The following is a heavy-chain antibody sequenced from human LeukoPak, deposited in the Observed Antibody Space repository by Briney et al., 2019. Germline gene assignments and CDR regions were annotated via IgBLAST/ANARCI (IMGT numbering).Heavy chain of an antibody. J-gene: IGHJ4*02. CDR3: ARGRGGSSSYYYFDY. Sequence: SDTLSLTCAVYGGSFSGYYWSWIRQPPGKGLEWMGEINHSGSTNLNPSLKSRVPMDIDTSKNQFSLKLSSVTAADTSVYYCARGRGGSSSYYYFDYWGQGTLVTVSS. D-gene: IGHD6-13*01. CDR2: INHSGST. V-gene: IGHV4-34*01. CDR1: GGSFSGYY.